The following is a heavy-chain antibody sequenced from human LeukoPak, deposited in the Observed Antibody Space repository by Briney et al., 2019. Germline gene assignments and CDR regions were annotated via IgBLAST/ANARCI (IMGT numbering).Heavy chain of an antibody. CDR3: ARVRSSGWRLDAFDI. Sequence: SETLSLTCTVSGGSISSYYRSWIRQPAGKGLEWIGRIYTSGSTNYNPSLKSRVTMSVDTSKNQFSLKLSSVTAADTAVYYCARVRSSGWRLDAFDIWGQGTMVTVSS. CDR2: IYTSGST. V-gene: IGHV4-4*07. CDR1: GGSISSYY. D-gene: IGHD6-19*01. J-gene: IGHJ3*02.